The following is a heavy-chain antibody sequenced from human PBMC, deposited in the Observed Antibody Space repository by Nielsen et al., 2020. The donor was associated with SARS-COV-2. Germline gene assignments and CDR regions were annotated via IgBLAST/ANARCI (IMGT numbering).Heavy chain of an antibody. J-gene: IGHJ4*02. CDR1: GFTFSSNY. CDR2: IYSGGST. D-gene: IGHD4-11*01. Sequence: GESLKISCAASGFTFSSNYMSWVRQAPGKGLEWVSVIYSGGSTYYADSVKGRFTISRDNSKNTLYLQMNSLRAEDTAVYYCARDKVRGFDYWGQGTLVTVSS. V-gene: IGHV3-53*01. CDR3: ARDKVRGFDY.